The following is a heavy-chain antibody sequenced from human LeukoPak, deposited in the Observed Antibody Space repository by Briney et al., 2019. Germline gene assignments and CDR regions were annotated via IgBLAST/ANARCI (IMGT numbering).Heavy chain of an antibody. J-gene: IGHJ4*02. V-gene: IGHV5-51*01. CDR1: GYSFTSYW. Sequence: GESLKISCKGSGYSFTSYWIGWVRQMPGKGLEWMGIIYPGDSDTRYSPSFQGQVTISADKSISTAYLQWSSLKASDTAMYYCARVAPTGYSGYDLGTYYFDYWGQGTLVTVSS. D-gene: IGHD5-12*01. CDR3: ARVAPTGYSGYDLGTYYFDY. CDR2: IYPGDSDT.